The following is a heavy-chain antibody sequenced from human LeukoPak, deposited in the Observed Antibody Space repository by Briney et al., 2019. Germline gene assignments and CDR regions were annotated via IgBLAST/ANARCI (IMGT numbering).Heavy chain of an antibody. D-gene: IGHD3-9*01. J-gene: IGHJ4*02. Sequence: GGSLRLSCAASGFTFSSYAMSWVRQAPGKGLEWVSAISGSGGSSYYADSVKGRFTISRDNSKNTLYLQMNSLRAEDTAVYYCAKDRGLRYFDWLLELDYWGQGTLVTVSS. CDR3: AKDRGLRYFDWLLELDY. V-gene: IGHV3-23*01. CDR1: GFTFSSYA. CDR2: ISGSGGSS.